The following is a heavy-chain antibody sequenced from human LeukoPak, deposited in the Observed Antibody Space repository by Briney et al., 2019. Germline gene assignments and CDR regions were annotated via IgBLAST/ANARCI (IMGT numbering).Heavy chain of an antibody. CDR3: ARDPDSSSAGYFQH. CDR2: IYYSGST. D-gene: IGHD6-6*01. J-gene: IGHJ1*01. V-gene: IGHV4-30-4*01. CDR1: GGSISSGDYY. Sequence: SQTLSLTCTVSGGSISSGDYYWSWIRQPPGKGLEWIGYIYYSGSTYYNPSPKSRVTISVDTSKNQFSLKLSSVTAADTAVYYCARDPDSSSAGYFQHWGQGTLVTVSS.